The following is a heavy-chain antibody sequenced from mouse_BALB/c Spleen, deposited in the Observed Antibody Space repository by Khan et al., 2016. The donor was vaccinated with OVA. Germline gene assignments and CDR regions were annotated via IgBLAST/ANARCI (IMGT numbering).Heavy chain of an antibody. CDR3: ARGRDFDV. V-gene: IGHV5-6-5*01. CDR2: ISTGDTT. J-gene: IGHJ1*01. CDR1: GFTFTRYA. Sequence: EVELVESGGGLVKPGGSLKLSCAASGFTFTRYAMSWVRQTPEKRLEWVASISTGDTTYYPDSVKGRFTISRDNARNILYLQMSRLRSGDAAMYYWARGRDFDVWGAGTTVTVSA.